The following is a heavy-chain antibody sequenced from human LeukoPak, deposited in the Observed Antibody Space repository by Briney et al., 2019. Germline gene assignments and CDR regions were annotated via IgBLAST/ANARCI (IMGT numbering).Heavy chain of an antibody. Sequence: PSETLSLTCAVYGGSFSGYYWSWIRQPPGKGLEWIGEINHSGSTNYNPSLKSRVTISVDTSKNQFSLKLSSVTAADTAVYYCARETSQKGAHYMDVWGKGTTVTISS. J-gene: IGHJ6*03. CDR1: GGSFSGYY. D-gene: IGHD3-16*01. CDR2: INHSGST. CDR3: ARETSQKGAHYMDV. V-gene: IGHV4-34*01.